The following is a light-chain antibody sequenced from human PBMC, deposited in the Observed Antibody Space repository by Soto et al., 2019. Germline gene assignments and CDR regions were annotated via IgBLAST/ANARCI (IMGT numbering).Light chain of an antibody. CDR2: EVT. J-gene: IGLJ2*01. CDR3: SSYAGSNNVI. V-gene: IGLV2-8*01. Sequence: ALTQPPSASGSPGQSVAISCSGTSSDVGGYNYVSWYQQHPGKAPKLMLYEVTKRPSGVPDRFSGSKSGNTASLTVSGLQAEDEADYYCSSYAGSNNVIFGGGTKLTVL. CDR1: SSDVGGYNY.